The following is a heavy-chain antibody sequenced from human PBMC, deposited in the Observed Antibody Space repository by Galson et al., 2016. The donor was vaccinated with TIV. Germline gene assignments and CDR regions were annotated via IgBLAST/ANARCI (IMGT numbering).Heavy chain of an antibody. J-gene: IGHJ4*02. CDR3: SSSSEDY. D-gene: IGHD6-6*01. V-gene: IGHV3-48*03. CDR2: ISSSGSPI. CDR1: GVTVSGYA. Sequence: SLRLSCAASGVTVSGYAMYWVRQAPGKGLEWVSYISSSGSPIYYTDSVKGRFTISRDNAKNSLYLQMNSLRAEDTAVYYCSSSSEDYWGQGTLVTVSS.